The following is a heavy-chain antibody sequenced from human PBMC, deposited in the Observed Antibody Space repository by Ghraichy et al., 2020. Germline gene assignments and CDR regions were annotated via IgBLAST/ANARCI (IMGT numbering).Heavy chain of an antibody. CDR3: AKYSCSGGSCYSTIDY. CDR2: ISGSGGST. Sequence: GGSLRLSCAASGFTFSSYAMSWVRQAPGKGLEWVSAISGSGGSTYYADSVKGRFTISRDNSKNTLYLQMNSLRADDTAVYYCAKYSCSGGSCYSTIDYWGQGTLVTVS. V-gene: IGHV3-23*01. CDR1: GFTFSSYA. J-gene: IGHJ4*02. D-gene: IGHD2-15*01.